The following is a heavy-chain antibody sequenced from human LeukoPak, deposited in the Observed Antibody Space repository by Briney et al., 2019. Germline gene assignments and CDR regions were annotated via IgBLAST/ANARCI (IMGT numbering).Heavy chain of an antibody. V-gene: IGHV4-59*01. CDR2: IYYSGST. D-gene: IGHD3-3*01. CDR1: GGSISSYY. J-gene: IGHJ4*02. CDR3: ARVLVGYYDFWSGYSGGYYFDY. Sequence: PSETLSLTCTDSGGSISSYYWSWIRQPPGKGLEWIGYIYYSGSTNYNPSLKSRVTISVDTSENQFSLKLSSVTAADTAVYYCARVLVGYYDFWSGYSGGYYFDYWGQGTLVTVSS.